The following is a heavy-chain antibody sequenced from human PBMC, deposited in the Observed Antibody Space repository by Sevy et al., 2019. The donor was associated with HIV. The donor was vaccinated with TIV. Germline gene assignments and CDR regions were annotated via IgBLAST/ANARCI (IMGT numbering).Heavy chain of an antibody. CDR3: AKGFYGAFDP. CDR1: GGPMTTYY. V-gene: IGHV4-59*03. D-gene: IGHD4-17*01. J-gene: IGHJ5*02. CDR2: VYYSGST. Sequence: SETLSLTCTVSGGPMTTYYWSWLRQPPGKGLEWIGYVYYSGSTNYNPSLKSRVTISIDTSKNQFSLKLTSVTAADTAVYYCAKGFYGAFDPWGQGTLVTVSS.